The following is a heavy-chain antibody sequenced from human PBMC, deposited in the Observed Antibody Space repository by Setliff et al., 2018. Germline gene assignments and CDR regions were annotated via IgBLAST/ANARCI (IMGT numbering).Heavy chain of an antibody. CDR1: GGTFSSYA. Sequence: ASVKVSCKASGGTFSSYAISWVRQAPGQGLEWMGGITPIFGTANYAQKFQGRVTITTDESTSTAYMELSSLRSEDTAVYYCARLGLDYYDSSGYPTAAFDIWGQGAMVTVSS. CDR3: ARLGLDYYDSSGYPTAAFDI. J-gene: IGHJ3*02. D-gene: IGHD3-22*01. V-gene: IGHV1-69*05. CDR2: ITPIFGTA.